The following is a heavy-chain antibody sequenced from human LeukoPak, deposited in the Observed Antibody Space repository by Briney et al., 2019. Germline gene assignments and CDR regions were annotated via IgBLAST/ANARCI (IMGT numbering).Heavy chain of an antibody. CDR1: GFTFSSYG. Sequence: GGSLRLPCAASGFTFSSYGMHWVRQAPGKGLEWVAVIWYDGSNKYYADSVKGRFTISRDNSKNTLYLQMNSLRAEDTAVYYCAKDHGVVVVAAGFDYWGQGTLVTVSS. CDR2: IWYDGSNK. J-gene: IGHJ4*02. V-gene: IGHV3-33*06. D-gene: IGHD2-15*01. CDR3: AKDHGVVVVAAGFDY.